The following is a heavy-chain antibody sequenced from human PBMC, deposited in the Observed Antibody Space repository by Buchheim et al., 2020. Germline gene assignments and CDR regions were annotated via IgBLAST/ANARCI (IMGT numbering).Heavy chain of an antibody. CDR1: GFAFGTYA. CDR3: ARDNSGLDV. CDR2: MWHDGTHQ. V-gene: IGHV3-33*01. J-gene: IGHJ6*02. Sequence: QVHLVESGGGVVQPGRSLRLSCTASGFAFGTYAMHWVRQAPGKGLEWVAFMWHDGTHQKYVQSVKGRFDIARDNSKKTLYLVMDSLTVEDTAVYYCARDNSGLDVWGQGT.